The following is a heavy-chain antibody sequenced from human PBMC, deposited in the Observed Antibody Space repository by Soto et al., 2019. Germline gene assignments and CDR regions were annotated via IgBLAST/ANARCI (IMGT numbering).Heavy chain of an antibody. CDR1: GGSISSSSYY. CDR2: IYYSGST. V-gene: IGHV4-39*01. J-gene: IGHJ3*02. CDR3: AKGGSGSYSNAFDI. Sequence: QLQLQESGPGLVKPSETLSLTCTVSGGSISSSSYYWGWIRQPPGKGLEWIGSIYYSGSTYYNPSLKSRVTISVDTSKNQFSPTLSSVTAADTAVYYCAKGGSGSYSNAFDIWGQGTMVTVSS. D-gene: IGHD3-10*01.